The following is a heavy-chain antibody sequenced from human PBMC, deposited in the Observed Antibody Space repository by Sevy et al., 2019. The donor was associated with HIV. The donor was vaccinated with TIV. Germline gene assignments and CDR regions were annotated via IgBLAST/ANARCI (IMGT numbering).Heavy chain of an antibody. Sequence: SETLSLTCTVSGGSITSLYWNWIRQPPGKGLEWIANIYYNGHINYNPSLKSRVTFSLDTSKNQCSLGLSSVTAADTAMYYCAGENAWGRGYSWGQGTLVTVSS. V-gene: IGHV4-59*08. CDR3: AGENAWGRGYS. D-gene: IGHD1-26*01. J-gene: IGHJ4*02. CDR2: IYYNGHI. CDR1: GGSITSLY.